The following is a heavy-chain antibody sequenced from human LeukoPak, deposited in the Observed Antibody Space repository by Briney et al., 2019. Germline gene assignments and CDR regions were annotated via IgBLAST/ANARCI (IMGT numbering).Heavy chain of an antibody. CDR2: ISAYNGNT. J-gene: IGHJ4*02. CDR3: ARYGSPGDTAVVKGDC. D-gene: IGHD5-18*01. Sequence: ASVKVSCKASGYTFTGYYMHWVRQAPGQGLEWMGWISAYNGNTNYAQNLRGRVTMTTDLSTSTAYMELRSLRPADTAVYYCARYGSPGDTAVVKGDCWGQGTLVTVSS. CDR1: GYTFTGYY. V-gene: IGHV1-18*04.